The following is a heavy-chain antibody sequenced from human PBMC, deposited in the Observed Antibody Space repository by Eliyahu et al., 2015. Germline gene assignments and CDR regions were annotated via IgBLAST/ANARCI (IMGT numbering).Heavy chain of an antibody. D-gene: IGHD3-10*01. CDR2: MYNGGST. CDR3: ARDLGSYKRAFDY. CDR1: XXTXSXNY. Sequence: EVQLVESGGGLXQPGGSLRLSCAAXXXTXSXNYXSWVRQAPGKGLEWVSVMYNGGSTYYADSVKGRFTISRDNSKNTLYLQMNSLRAEDTAVYYCARDLGSYKRAFDYWGQGTLVTVSS. V-gene: IGHV3-53*01. J-gene: IGHJ4*02.